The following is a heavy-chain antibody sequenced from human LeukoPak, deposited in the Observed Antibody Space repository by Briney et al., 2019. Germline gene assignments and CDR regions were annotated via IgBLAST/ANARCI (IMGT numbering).Heavy chain of an antibody. Sequence: GGSLRLSCAASGFTFSSYSMNWVRQAPGKGLEWVSSISSSSSYKYYADSVKGRFTISRDNAKNSLYLQMNSLRDEDTALYYCATSAAGFDYWGQGTLVTVSS. V-gene: IGHV3-21*01. D-gene: IGHD6-13*01. J-gene: IGHJ4*02. CDR2: ISSSSSYK. CDR1: GFTFSSYS. CDR3: ATSAAGFDY.